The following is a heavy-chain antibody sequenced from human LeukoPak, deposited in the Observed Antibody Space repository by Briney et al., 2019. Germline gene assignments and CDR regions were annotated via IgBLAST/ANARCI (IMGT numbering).Heavy chain of an antibody. J-gene: IGHJ5*02. CDR3: ARPAAAGTAWFDP. D-gene: IGHD6-13*01. V-gene: IGHV3-30*04. CDR2: ISYDGSSK. Sequence: PGRSLRLSCAASGFTFSSYAMHWVRQAPGKGLEWVAVISYDGSSKYYADSVKGRFTISRDNSKNTLYLQMNSLRAEDTAVYYCARPAAAGTAWFDPWGQGTLVTVSS. CDR1: GFTFSSYA.